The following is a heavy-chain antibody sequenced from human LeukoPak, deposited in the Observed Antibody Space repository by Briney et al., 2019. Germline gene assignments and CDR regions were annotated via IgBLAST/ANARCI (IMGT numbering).Heavy chain of an antibody. CDR3: AKFRWDNSYWYYLDC. D-gene: IGHD2-8*02. V-gene: IGHV3-30*18. CDR2: ITYDGGNK. Sequence: GGSLRLSCAASGFSFKDDNIHWGRQAPGKGLEGVAVITYDGGNKYYTASVKGRFTISRDNSKSTLYLQMNCLRPEDTAVYYCAKFRWDNSYWYYLDCWGQRTLVSVSS. CDR1: GFSFKDDN. J-gene: IGHJ4*02.